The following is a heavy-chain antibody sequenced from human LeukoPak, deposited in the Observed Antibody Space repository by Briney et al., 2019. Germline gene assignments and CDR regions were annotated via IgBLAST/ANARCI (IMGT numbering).Heavy chain of an antibody. D-gene: IGHD3-22*01. J-gene: IGHJ4*02. CDR3: ARDSRFTMRDY. Sequence: GGSLRLSCAASGFIFSSYWMSWVRQAPGKGLEWVANIKQDGSDKSYVDSVKGRFTISRDNAKDSLYLQMNSLRAEDTAVYYCARDSRFTMRDYWGQGTLVTVSS. V-gene: IGHV3-7*01. CDR2: IKQDGSDK. CDR1: GFIFSSYW.